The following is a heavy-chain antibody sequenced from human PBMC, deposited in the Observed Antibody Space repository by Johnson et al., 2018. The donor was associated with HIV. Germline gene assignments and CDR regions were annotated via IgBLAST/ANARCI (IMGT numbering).Heavy chain of an antibody. D-gene: IGHD6-6*01. CDR2: ISYDGSNK. CDR1: GFTFSSYA. J-gene: IGHJ3*02. V-gene: IGHV3-30*04. Sequence: QEQLVESGGGLVQPGGSLRLSCAASGFTFSSYAMHWVRQPPGKGLEWVAVISYDGSNKYYADSVKGRFTISRDNSKNTLYLQMNSLRAEDTAVYYCANSYSSSSGNNDYAFDIWGQGTMVTVSS. CDR3: ANSYSSSSGNNDYAFDI.